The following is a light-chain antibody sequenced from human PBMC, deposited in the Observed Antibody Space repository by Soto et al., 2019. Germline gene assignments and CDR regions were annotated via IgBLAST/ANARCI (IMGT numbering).Light chain of an antibody. CDR1: SSNIGGNN. CDR2: SNN. V-gene: IGLV1-44*01. J-gene: IGLJ2*01. Sequence: QSVLTQPPSASGTPGQRVTISCSGSSSNIGGNNVNWYHQLPGAAPKLLIYSNNQRPSGVPDRFSGSKSGTSASLAISGLQSEDEADYYCAAWDDSLNGVVFGGGTKLTVL. CDR3: AAWDDSLNGVV.